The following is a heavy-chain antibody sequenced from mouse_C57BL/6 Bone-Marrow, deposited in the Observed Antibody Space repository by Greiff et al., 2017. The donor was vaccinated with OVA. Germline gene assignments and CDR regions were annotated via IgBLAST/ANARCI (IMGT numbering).Heavy chain of an antibody. CDR2: IVPNGGGT. V-gene: IGHV1-72*01. J-gene: IGHJ2*01. CDR1: GSTFTSSG. CDR3: ARYYYGSSLYYFDY. Sequence: VQLQQPGAEFVKPGVSVKLSCKASGSTFTSSGMPWVKRRPGRGLEWIGRIVPNGGGTKYNEKFKSKATLTVDKPSSTAYLQLSSLTSADSAVYYCARYYYGSSLYYFDYWGQGTTLTVSS. D-gene: IGHD1-1*01.